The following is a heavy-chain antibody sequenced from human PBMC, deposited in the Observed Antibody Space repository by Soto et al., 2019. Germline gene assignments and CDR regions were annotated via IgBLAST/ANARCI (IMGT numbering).Heavy chain of an antibody. CDR2: IWYDGSNK. V-gene: IGHV3-33*01. CDR1: GFTFSSYG. J-gene: IGHJ6*02. CDR3: ARVVGYCSGGSCYSSYYGMDV. Sequence: QVQLVESGGGAVQPGRSLRLSCAASGFTFSSYGMHWVRQAPGKGLEWVAVIWYDGSNKYYADSVKGRFTISRDNSKNTLYLQMNSLRAEDTAVYYCARVVGYCSGGSCYSSYYGMDVWGQGTTVTVSS. D-gene: IGHD2-15*01.